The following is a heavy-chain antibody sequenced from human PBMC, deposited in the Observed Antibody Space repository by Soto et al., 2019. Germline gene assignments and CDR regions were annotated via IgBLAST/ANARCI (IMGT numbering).Heavy chain of an antibody. CDR2: ISGSGGST. CDR1: GFTFSSYA. J-gene: IGHJ1*01. D-gene: IGHD1-1*01. Sequence: EVQLLESGGGLVQPGGSLRLSCAASGFTFSSYAMSWVRQAPGKGLEWVSAISGSGGSTYYADSVKGRFTISRDNSKNQLYLQMNSLRAEDTAGYYCAKVNVAAEYFQHWGQGTLVTVSS. CDR3: AKVNVAAEYFQH. V-gene: IGHV3-23*01.